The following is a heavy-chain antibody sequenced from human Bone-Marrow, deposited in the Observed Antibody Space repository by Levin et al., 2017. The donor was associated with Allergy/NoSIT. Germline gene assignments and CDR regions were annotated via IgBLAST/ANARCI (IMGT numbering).Heavy chain of an antibody. CDR2: IWYDGRHE. CDR1: GFIFSTYV. V-gene: IGHV3-33*01. Sequence: GESLKISCTASGFIFSTYVMQWVRQAPGKGLEWVAVIWYDGRHEFYADSVKGRFTISRDNSKNTLHLQMNSLRAEDTAVYYCARGQAVGTTGPHTNLNWFDPWGQGTLVTVSS. CDR3: ARGQAVGTTGPHTNLNWFDP. D-gene: IGHD1-1*01. J-gene: IGHJ5*02.